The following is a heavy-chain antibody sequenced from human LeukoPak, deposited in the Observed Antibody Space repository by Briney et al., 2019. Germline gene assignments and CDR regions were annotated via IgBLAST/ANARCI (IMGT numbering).Heavy chain of an antibody. J-gene: IGHJ4*02. CDR1: GYTFTGYY. V-gene: IGHV1-2*02. CDR2: INPNSGGT. Sequence: ASVKVSCKASGYTFTGYYMHRVRQAPGQGLEWMGWINPNSGGTNYAQKFQGRVTMTRDTSISTAYMELSRLRSDDTAVYYCARELRATIFGVVTNQIDYWGQGTLVTVSS. D-gene: IGHD3-3*01. CDR3: ARELRATIFGVVTNQIDY.